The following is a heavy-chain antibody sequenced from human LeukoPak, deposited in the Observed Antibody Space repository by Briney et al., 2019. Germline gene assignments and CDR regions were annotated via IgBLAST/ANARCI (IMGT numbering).Heavy chain of an antibody. CDR1: GGSISSYY. D-gene: IGHD2-2*01. CDR2: IYYSGST. Sequence: SETLSLTCTVSGGSISSYYWSWIRQPPGKGLEWIGYIYYSGSTNYNPSLKSRVTISVDTSKNQFSLKLSSVTAADTAVYYCARHGCSSTSCYDYWGQGTLVTVSS. J-gene: IGHJ4*02. CDR3: ARHGCSSTSCYDY. V-gene: IGHV4-59*08.